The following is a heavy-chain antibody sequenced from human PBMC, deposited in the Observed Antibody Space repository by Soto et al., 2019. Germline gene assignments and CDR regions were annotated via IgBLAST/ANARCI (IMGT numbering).Heavy chain of an antibody. D-gene: IGHD3-10*01. CDR1: GFTVSSNY. J-gene: IGHJ4*02. CDR2: IYSGGST. Sequence: EVQLVESGGGLIQPGGSLRLSCAASGFTVSSNYMSWVRQAPGKGLEWVSVIYSGGSTYYADSVKGRFTISRDNSKNTLYLQMNSLRAEDTAVYYCARSYGSGSYTDDYWGQGTLVTVSS. V-gene: IGHV3-53*01. CDR3: ARSYGSGSYTDDY.